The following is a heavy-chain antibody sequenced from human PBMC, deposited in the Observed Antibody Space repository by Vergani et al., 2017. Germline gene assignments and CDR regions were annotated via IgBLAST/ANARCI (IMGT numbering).Heavy chain of an antibody. CDR3: ARGETRTDWFDP. Sequence: QVQLHESCPGLVKPSDTLSLIRSVSGVPMQSGSFYLTWIRQTAERRLDWMGRVYPSGPTNYNPSLNGRVTIFVDKSKNLLSLRLNSVTAADTAVYYCARGETRTDWFDPWGQGTLVTVSS. CDR2: VYPSGPT. D-gene: IGHD3/OR15-3a*01. V-gene: IGHV4-61*02. J-gene: IGHJ5*02. CDR1: GVPMQSGSFY.